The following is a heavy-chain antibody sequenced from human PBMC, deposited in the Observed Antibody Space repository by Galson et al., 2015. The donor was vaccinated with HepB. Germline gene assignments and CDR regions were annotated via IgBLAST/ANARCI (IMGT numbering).Heavy chain of an antibody. V-gene: IGHV4-38-2*02. J-gene: IGHJ4*02. Sequence: SLTCTVSGSSISSGYFWGWIRQPPGKGLEWIGIIYHSGSPYYNPSLQSRVTISVDTSKNQFSLKLSSVTAAATAVYYCARSLSLGPYESSGYYFNYWGQGTLVTVSS. CDR1: GSSISSGYF. D-gene: IGHD3-22*01. CDR2: IYHSGSP. CDR3: ARSLSLGPYESSGYYFNY.